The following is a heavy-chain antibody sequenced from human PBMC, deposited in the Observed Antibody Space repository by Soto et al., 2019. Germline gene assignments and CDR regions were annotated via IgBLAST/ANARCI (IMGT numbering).Heavy chain of an antibody. CDR2: INARGSI. V-gene: IGHV4-34*01. Sequence: QLRLQQWGPGPLGPLATPSPTGGVTGGSFSGFCWARIRRPPGKGLEWIGEINARGSINYNPSLKSRVSISVDTSKNHYSLNLRSVTAADTAVYYCARESHDILTGPPWVWYFDLWGRGTLVTVSS. CDR1: GGSFSGFC. J-gene: IGHJ2*01. D-gene: IGHD3-9*01. CDR3: ARESHDILTGPPWVWYFDL.